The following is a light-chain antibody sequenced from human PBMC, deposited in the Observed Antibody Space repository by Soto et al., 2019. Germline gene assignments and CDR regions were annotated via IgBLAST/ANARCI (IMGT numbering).Light chain of an antibody. CDR3: FSYTSRGTYV. CDR2: EVS. V-gene: IGLV2-14*01. CDR1: SSDVGNYKY. Sequence: QSALTQPASVSGSPGQSITISCTGTSSDVGNYKYVSWYQQHPGKAPKLMIYEVSNRPSGVSNRFSGSKSGNTAPLTISGLQAEDETDYYCFSYTSRGTYVFGTGTKVTVL. J-gene: IGLJ1*01.